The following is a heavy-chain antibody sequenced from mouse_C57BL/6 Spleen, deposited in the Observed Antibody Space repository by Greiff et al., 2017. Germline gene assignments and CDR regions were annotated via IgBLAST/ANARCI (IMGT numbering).Heavy chain of an antibody. D-gene: IGHD1-1*01. V-gene: IGHV5-6*01. CDR2: ISSGGSYT. CDR3: ARDYYGSSSYFDY. Sequence: EVQWVESGGDLVKPGGSLKLSCAASGFTFSSYGMSWVRQTPDKRLEWVATISSGGSYTYYPDSVKGRFTISRDNAKNTLYLQMSSLKSEDTAMYYCARDYYGSSSYFDYWGQGTTLTVSS. J-gene: IGHJ2*01. CDR1: GFTFSSYG.